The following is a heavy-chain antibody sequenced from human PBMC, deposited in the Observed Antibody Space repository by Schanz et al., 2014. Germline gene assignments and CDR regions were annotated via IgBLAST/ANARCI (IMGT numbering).Heavy chain of an antibody. CDR1: GITFSSHS. CDR2: ITYNGGTI. V-gene: IGHV3-48*01. J-gene: IGHJ4*02. D-gene: IGHD1-20*01. Sequence: EVQLVESGGGLVKPGGSLRLSCAASGITFSSHSFNWVRQAPGKGLEWISYITYNGGTIYYADSVKGRFTISRDNAKNSLYLEMNSLRAEDTALYYCANNWNLDYWGQGTLVTVSS. CDR3: ANNWNLDY.